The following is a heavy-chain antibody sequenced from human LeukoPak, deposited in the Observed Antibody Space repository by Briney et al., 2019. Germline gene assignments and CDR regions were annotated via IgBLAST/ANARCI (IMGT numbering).Heavy chain of an antibody. V-gene: IGHV5-51*01. J-gene: IGHJ6*03. CDR2: IYPGDSDT. CDR3: ARPALYCSSTVCPPYMDV. CDR1: GYTFTTYW. D-gene: IGHD2-2*01. Sequence: GESLKISCKGSGYTFTTYWIGWVRQMPGKGLEWMGIIYPGDSDTRYSPSFQGQVTISADKSISTAYLQWGSLKASDTATYYCARPALYCSSTVCPPYMDVWGKGTTVTVSS.